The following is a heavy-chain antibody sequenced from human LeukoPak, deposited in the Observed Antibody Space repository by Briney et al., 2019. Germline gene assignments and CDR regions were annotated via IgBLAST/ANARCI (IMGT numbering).Heavy chain of an antibody. D-gene: IGHD3-10*01. J-gene: IGHJ5*02. CDR1: GGTFSSYA. Sequence: SVKVSCKASGGTFSSYAISWVRQAPGQGLEWMGGIIPIFGTANYAQKFQGRVTIAADKSTSTAYMELSSLRSEDTAVYYCARVIMVRGDKGAWFDPWGQGTLVTVSS. V-gene: IGHV1-69*06. CDR2: IIPIFGTA. CDR3: ARVIMVRGDKGAWFDP.